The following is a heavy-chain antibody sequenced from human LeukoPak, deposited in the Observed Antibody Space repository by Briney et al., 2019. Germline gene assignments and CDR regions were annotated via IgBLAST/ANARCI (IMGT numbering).Heavy chain of an antibody. D-gene: IGHD3-22*01. CDR2: INHSGST. CDR3: ARGPRYYDSSGYYN. Sequence: SETLSLTCAVYGGSFSGYYWSWIRQPPGKGLEWIGEINHSGSTNYNPSLKSRVTISVDTSKNQLSLKLSSVTAADTAVYYCARGPRYYDSSGYYNWGQGTLVTVSS. J-gene: IGHJ4*02. V-gene: IGHV4-34*01. CDR1: GGSFSGYY.